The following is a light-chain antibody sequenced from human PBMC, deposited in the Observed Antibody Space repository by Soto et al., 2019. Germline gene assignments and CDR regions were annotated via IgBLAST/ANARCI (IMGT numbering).Light chain of an antibody. CDR3: QSYDSSLSGYV. Sequence: QSVLTQPPSVSGAPGQRVTISCTGSSSNIGAGYDVHWYQQLPGTAPKLLIYGNSNRPSGVPDRFSGSKSGTSASLAITGLQAEDVSDYYCQSYDSSLSGYVFGTGPKFTVL. V-gene: IGLV1-40*01. J-gene: IGLJ1*01. CDR2: GNS. CDR1: SSNIGAGYD.